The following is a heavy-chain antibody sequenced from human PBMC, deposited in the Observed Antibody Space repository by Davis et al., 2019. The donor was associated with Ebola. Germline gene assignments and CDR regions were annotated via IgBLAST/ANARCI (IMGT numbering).Heavy chain of an antibody. Sequence: PGGSLRLSCKASGYSFTSYWISWVRQMPGKGLEWMGIIYPGDSDTRYSPSFQGQVTISADKSISTAYLQWSNLKASDTAMYYCARGTGDDAFEIWGQGTMVTVSS. V-gene: IGHV5-51*01. CDR1: GYSFTSYW. J-gene: IGHJ3*02. CDR3: ARGTGDDAFEI. D-gene: IGHD3-10*01. CDR2: IYPGDSDT.